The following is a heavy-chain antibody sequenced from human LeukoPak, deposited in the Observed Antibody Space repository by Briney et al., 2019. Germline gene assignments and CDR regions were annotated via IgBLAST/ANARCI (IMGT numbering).Heavy chain of an antibody. J-gene: IGHJ3*02. CDR2: ISGSSSYI. Sequence: GGSLRLSCAASGFTFSSYRMNWVRQAPGKGLEWVSSISGSSSYIYYADSVKGRFTISRDNAKNSLYLQMSSLRAEDTAVYFCARENFVDYSDAFDIWGQGTMVTVSS. V-gene: IGHV3-21*06. D-gene: IGHD4-11*01. CDR1: GFTFSSYR. CDR3: ARENFVDYSDAFDI.